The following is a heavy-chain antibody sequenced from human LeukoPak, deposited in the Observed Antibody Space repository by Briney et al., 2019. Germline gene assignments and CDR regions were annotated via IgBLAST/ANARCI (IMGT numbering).Heavy chain of an antibody. V-gene: IGHV3-7*01. CDR1: GFTFSAYW. D-gene: IGHD1-26*01. Sequence: GGSLRLSCAASGFTFSAYWMTWVRQAPGKGLEWVANINEGSNLKMYVDSVKGRFTISRDYTTNSLYLQMNSLRAEDTAVYYCARVGYSGSYLGFDYWGQGTLVTVSS. CDR2: INEGSNLK. J-gene: IGHJ4*02. CDR3: ARVGYSGSYLGFDY.